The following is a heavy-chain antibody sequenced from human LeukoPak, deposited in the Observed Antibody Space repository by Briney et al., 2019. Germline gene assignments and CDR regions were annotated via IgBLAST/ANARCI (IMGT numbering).Heavy chain of an antibody. CDR1: GFTFTSSA. V-gene: IGHV1-58*02. CDR2: IVVGSGNT. J-gene: IGHJ6*03. D-gene: IGHD3-10*01. Sequence: EASVKVSCKASGFTFTSSAMQWVRQARGQRLEWIGWIVVGSGNTNYAQKFQERVTITRDMSTSTAYMELSSLRSEDTAVYYCAADPVPYYGSGETYYYYYMDVWGKGTTVTVSS. CDR3: AADPVPYYGSGETYYYYYMDV.